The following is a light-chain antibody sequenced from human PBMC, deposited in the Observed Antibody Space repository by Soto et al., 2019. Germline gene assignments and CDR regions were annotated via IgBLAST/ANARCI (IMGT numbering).Light chain of an antibody. J-gene: IGLJ2*01. CDR3: CSYAGSSTFE. Sequence: QSALTQPASVSGSPGQSITISCTGTSSDVGSYNLVSWYQQYPGKAPKLMIYEGSKRPSGVSNRFSGSKSGNTASLTISGLQAEDEADYYCCSYAGSSTFEFGGGTKLTVL. CDR1: SSDVGSYNL. CDR2: EGS. V-gene: IGLV2-23*03.